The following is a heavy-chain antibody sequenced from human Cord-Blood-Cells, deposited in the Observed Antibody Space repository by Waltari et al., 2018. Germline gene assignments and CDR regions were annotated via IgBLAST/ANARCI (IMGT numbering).Heavy chain of an antibody. Sequence: QVQLVESGGGVVQPGGSLRLSCAASGFTFSSYGMPWVRQAQGKGREWVAFIRYDGSNKYYAASVKGRFTIYRDNSKNTLYLQMNSLRAEDTAVYYCAKDSGQQLDYWGQGTLVTVSS. CDR3: AKDSGQQLDY. CDR2: IRYDGSNK. CDR1: GFTFSSYG. V-gene: IGHV3-30*02. D-gene: IGHD6-13*01. J-gene: IGHJ4*02.